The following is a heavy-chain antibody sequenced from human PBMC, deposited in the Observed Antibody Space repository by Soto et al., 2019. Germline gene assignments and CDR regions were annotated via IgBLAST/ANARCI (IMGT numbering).Heavy chain of an antibody. V-gene: IGHV3-48*01. D-gene: IGHD3-10*01. CDR2: ISSSSSTI. Sequence: GSLRLSCAASGFTFSSYSMNWVRQAPGKGLEWVSYISSSSSTIYYADSVKGRFTISRDNAKNSLYLQMNSLRAEDTAVYYCASGGMVRGVYFFDYWGQGTLVTVSS. J-gene: IGHJ4*02. CDR3: ASGGMVRGVYFFDY. CDR1: GFTFSSYS.